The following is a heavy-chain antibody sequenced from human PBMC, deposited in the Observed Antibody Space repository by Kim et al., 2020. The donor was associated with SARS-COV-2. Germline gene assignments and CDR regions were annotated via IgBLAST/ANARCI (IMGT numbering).Heavy chain of an antibody. CDR2: MKRQTDGGTT. CDR1: GFTFNYAW. J-gene: IGHJ4*02. V-gene: IGHV3-15*05. Sequence: GGSLRLSCAASGFTFNYAWMAWVRQVPGMGLEWVGRMKRQTDGGTTDYATPVKGRFTISREDSRTTFYLEMNRLKIEDTGVYYCTTAGWNSRGNSFGWGGSFDNWGQGALVTVSS. CDR3: TTAGWNSRGNSFGWGGSFDN. D-gene: IGHD5-18*01.